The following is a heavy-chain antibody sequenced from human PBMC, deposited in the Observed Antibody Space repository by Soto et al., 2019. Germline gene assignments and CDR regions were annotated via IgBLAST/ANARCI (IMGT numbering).Heavy chain of an antibody. Sequence: VEACSEDSGYAITSYCRCWVRHETGQGLEWMGWISAYNGNTNYAQKLQGRVTITRDTSASTAYMELSSLTSEDTTVYYCARVSAIPAAKTKNWFVPWGHGTLVTVSS. J-gene: IGHJ5*02. CDR1: GYAITSYC. V-gene: IGHV1-18*01. CDR3: ARVSAIPAAKTKNWFVP. CDR2: ISAYNGNT. D-gene: IGHD2-2*01.